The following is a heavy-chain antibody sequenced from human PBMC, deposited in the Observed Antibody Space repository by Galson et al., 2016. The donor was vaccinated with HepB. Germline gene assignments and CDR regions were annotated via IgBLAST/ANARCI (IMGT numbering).Heavy chain of an antibody. CDR1: GFTFGDYA. Sequence: SLRLSCAASGFTFGDYAMSWFRQAPGKGLEWVGFTRTKAYGGPTDYAASVKGRFTISRDASKSIAYLQMNSLRIDDTGVYYCARDGFDFWSGPFDYWGQGTLVTVFS. J-gene: IGHJ4*02. D-gene: IGHD3-3*01. V-gene: IGHV3-49*03. CDR3: ARDGFDFWSGPFDY. CDR2: TRTKAYGGPT.